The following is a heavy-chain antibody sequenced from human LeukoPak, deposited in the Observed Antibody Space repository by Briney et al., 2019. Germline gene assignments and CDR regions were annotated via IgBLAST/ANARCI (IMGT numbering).Heavy chain of an antibody. V-gene: IGHV4-34*01. D-gene: IGHD6-13*01. CDR3: ARRLMKYSSSWGIDY. CDR2: INHSGST. CDR1: GRSFSGYY. J-gene: IGHJ4*02. Sequence: SETLSLTCAVYGRSFSGYYWSWIRQPPGKGLEWIGEINHSGSTNYNPSLKSRVTISVDTSKNQFSLKLSSVTAADTAVYYCARRLMKYSSSWGIDYWGQGTLVTVSS.